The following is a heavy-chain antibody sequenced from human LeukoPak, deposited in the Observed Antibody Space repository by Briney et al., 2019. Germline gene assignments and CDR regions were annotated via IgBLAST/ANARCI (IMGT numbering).Heavy chain of an antibody. D-gene: IGHD3-22*01. Sequence: GGSLRLSCAASGFTFSSYAMSWVRQASGKGLEWVSAISGSGGSTYYADSVKGRFTISRDNSKNTLYLQMNSLRAEDTAVYYCAKDWNYYDSSGYQGFDYWGQGTLVTVSS. CDR3: AKDWNYYDSSGYQGFDY. CDR2: ISGSGGST. V-gene: IGHV3-23*01. J-gene: IGHJ4*02. CDR1: GFTFSSYA.